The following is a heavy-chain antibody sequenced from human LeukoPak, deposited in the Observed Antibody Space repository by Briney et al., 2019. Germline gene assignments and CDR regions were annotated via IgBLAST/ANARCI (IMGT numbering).Heavy chain of an antibody. CDR3: AREDSGYDYSPFYY. Sequence: SETLSLTCTVSGGSISDYYWSWIRQPPGKGLEWIGYIYHTGSTSYNPCLKSRVIMSVETSQNQFSLKVRSVTAADTAVYYCAREDSGYDYSPFYYWGQGILVTVSS. CDR2: IYHTGST. J-gene: IGHJ4*02. V-gene: IGHV4-59*01. D-gene: IGHD5-12*01. CDR1: GGSISDYY.